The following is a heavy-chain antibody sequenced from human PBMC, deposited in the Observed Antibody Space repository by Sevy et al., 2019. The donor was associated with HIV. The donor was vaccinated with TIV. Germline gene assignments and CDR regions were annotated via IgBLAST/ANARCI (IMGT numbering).Heavy chain of an antibody. D-gene: IGHD6-19*01. CDR3: ARDSRDSSGWNDAFDI. V-gene: IGHV3-30-3*01. CDR2: ISYDGSNK. J-gene: IGHJ3*02. Sequence: GGSLRLSCAASGFTFSSYAMHWVRQAPGKGLEWVAVISYDGSNKYYADSVKGRFTISRDNSKNTLYLQMNSLRAEDAAVYYCARDSRDSSGWNDAFDIWGQGTMVTVSS. CDR1: GFTFSSYA.